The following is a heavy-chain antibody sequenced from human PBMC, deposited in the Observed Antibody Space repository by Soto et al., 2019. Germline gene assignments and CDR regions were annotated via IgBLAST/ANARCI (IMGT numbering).Heavy chain of an antibody. CDR3: ARIQNFCYYYMDV. CDR2: IFYSGST. J-gene: IGHJ6*03. Sequence: PSETPSLTCTVSGGSISSSRDYWGWIRQPPGKGLEWIGSIFYSGSTYYNPSLRSRVTISVDSSKNQFSLRLSSVTAADTAVYYCARIQNFCYYYMDVWGKGTTVTVSS. V-gene: IGHV4-39*01. CDR1: GGSISSSRDY.